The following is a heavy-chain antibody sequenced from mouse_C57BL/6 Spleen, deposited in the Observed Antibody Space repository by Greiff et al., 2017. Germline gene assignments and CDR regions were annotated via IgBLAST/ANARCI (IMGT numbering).Heavy chain of an antibody. CDR1: GYTFTGYC. D-gene: IGHD1-1*01. J-gene: IGHJ4*01. CDR2: IYPGSGNT. Sequence: VQLQQSGAELVRPGASVKLSCKASGYTFTGYCINWVKQRPGQGLEWIARIYPGSGNTNYNEKFKGKATLTADKSSSTAYIQLSRLTSEKAAVYICARTNYYGRTKGAMDYWGQGTSVTVSS. V-gene: IGHV1-76*01. CDR3: ARTNYYGRTKGAMDY.